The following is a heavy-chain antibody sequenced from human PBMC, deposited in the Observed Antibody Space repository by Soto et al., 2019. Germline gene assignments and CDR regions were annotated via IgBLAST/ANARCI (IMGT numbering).Heavy chain of an antibody. Sequence: PGGSLRLSCAASGFPFSSYGMHWVRQAPGKGLEWVAVIWYDGSNKYYADSVKGRFTISRDNSKNTLYLQMNSLRAEDTAVYYCAREGCSSTSCYSRLVYWGQGTLVTVS. V-gene: IGHV3-33*01. D-gene: IGHD2-2*01. J-gene: IGHJ4*02. CDR2: IWYDGSNK. CDR1: GFPFSSYG. CDR3: AREGCSSTSCYSRLVY.